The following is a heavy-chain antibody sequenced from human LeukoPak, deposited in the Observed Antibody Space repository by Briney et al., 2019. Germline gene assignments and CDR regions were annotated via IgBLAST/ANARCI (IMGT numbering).Heavy chain of an antibody. CDR3: ARAPVIAAPFDY. J-gene: IGHJ4*02. CDR1: GYTFTSYG. CDR2: VSAYNGNT. Sequence: ASVKVSCKASGYTFTSYGISWVRQAPGQGLEWMGWVSAYNGNTNYAQKFQGRVTITADESTSTAYMELSSLRSEDTAVYYCARAPVIAAPFDYWGQGTLVTVSS. V-gene: IGHV1-18*01. D-gene: IGHD6-13*01.